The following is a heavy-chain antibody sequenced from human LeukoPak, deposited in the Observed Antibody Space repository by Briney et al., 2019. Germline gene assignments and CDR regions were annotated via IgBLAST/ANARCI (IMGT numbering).Heavy chain of an antibody. V-gene: IGHV3-21*01. CDR3: ARDPASGYLNYYYYYGMDV. CDR1: GFTFSSYS. D-gene: IGHD3-3*01. CDR2: ISSSSSYI. J-gene: IGHJ6*02. Sequence: GGSLRLSCAASGFTFSSYSMNWVRQAPGKGREWVSSISSSSSYIYYADSAKGRFTISRDNAKNSLYLQMNSLRAEDTAVYYCARDPASGYLNYYYYYGMDVWGQGTTVTVSS.